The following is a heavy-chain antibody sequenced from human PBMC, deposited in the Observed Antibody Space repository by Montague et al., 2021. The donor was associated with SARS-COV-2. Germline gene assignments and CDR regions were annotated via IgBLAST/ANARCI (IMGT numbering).Heavy chain of an antibody. D-gene: IGHD3-3*01. CDR2: IGTAGDT. V-gene: IGHV3-13*01. J-gene: IGHJ6*04. CDR3: ARAHADSVYHFWSGSVTSTSLDV. CDR1: GFTFSSHD. Sequence: SLRLSCAASGFTFSSHDMHWVRQSPGNGLQWVSAIGTAGDTYYXXXVXXXFTXSREDAKSSLSLQMTSLTAGDTAVYYCARAHADSVYHFWSGSVTSTSLDVWGKGTAVTVSS.